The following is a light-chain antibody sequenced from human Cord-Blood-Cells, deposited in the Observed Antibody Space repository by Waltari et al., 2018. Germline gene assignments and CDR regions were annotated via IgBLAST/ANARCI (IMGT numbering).Light chain of an antibody. Sequence: EIGLTQSPGTLSLSPGERATLSSRASQSVSSSYLAWDQQKPGQAPRLLIYGASRRGTGIPDRLSGSGSGTDFTLTISRLEPEDFAVYYCQQYGSSYTFGQGTKLEIK. CDR3: QQYGSSYT. V-gene: IGKV3-20*01. J-gene: IGKJ2*01. CDR2: GAS. CDR1: QSVSSSY.